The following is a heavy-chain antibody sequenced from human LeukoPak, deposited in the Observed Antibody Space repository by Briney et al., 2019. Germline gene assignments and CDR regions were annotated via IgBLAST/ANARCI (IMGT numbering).Heavy chain of an antibody. J-gene: IGHJ4*02. CDR2: ISYDGSNK. CDR1: GFTVSSNY. V-gene: IGHV3-30*18. D-gene: IGHD6-6*01. CDR3: AKDISSS. Sequence: GGSLRLSCAASGFTVSSNYMSWVRQAPGKGLEWVAVISYDGSNKYYADSVKGRFTISRDNSKNTLYLQMNSLRAEDTAVYYCAKDISSSGGQGTLVTVSS.